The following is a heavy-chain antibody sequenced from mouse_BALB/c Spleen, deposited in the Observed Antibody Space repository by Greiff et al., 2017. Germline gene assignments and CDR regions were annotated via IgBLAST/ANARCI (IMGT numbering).Heavy chain of an antibody. D-gene: IGHD2-14*01. V-gene: IGHV5-6-5*01. Sequence: EVHLVESGGGLVKPGGSLKLSCAASGFTFSSYAMSWVRQTPEKRLEWVASISSGGSTYYPDSVKGRFTISRDNARNILYLQMSSLRSEDTAMYYCARGGYCGPFAYWGQGTLVTVSA. CDR3: ARGGYCGPFAY. CDR2: ISSGGST. CDR1: GFTFSSYA. J-gene: IGHJ3*01.